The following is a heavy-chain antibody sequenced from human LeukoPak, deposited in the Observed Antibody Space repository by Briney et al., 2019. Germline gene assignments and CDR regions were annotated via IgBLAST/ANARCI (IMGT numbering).Heavy chain of an antibody. CDR1: GFTFSSYA. Sequence: GGSLRLSCAASGFTFSSYAMSWVRQAPGKGLEWVSTISSSSSYIYYADSVKGRFTISRDNAKNSLYLQMNSLRAEDTAVYYCARDGARWEWELSRKAFDIWGQGTMVTVSS. J-gene: IGHJ3*02. V-gene: IGHV3-21*01. CDR2: ISSSSSYI. CDR3: ARDGARWEWELSRKAFDI. D-gene: IGHD1-26*01.